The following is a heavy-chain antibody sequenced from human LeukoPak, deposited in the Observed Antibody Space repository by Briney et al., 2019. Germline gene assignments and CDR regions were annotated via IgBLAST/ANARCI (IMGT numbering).Heavy chain of an antibody. CDR3: ARHLWDYTYYYMDV. J-gene: IGHJ6*03. D-gene: IGHD7-27*01. V-gene: IGHV4-59*08. Sequence: SETLSLTCTVSGGSISSYYWSWFRQPPGKGLEWIGYIYYSGSTNYNPSLKSRVTISVDTSKNQFSLKLSSVTAADTAVYYCARHLWDYTYYYMDVWGKGTTVTVSS. CDR1: GGSISSYY. CDR2: IYYSGST.